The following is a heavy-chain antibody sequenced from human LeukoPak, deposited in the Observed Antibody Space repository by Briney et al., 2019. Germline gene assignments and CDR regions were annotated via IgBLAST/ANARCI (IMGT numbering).Heavy chain of an antibody. Sequence: ASVKVSCKASGYTFSSYAMIWVRQAPGQGLEWMGRINTNTGNPTYAQGFTGRFVISLDTSVSTAYLQISSLKAEDTAAYYCARVSSGIATSGDYYYYYMDVWGKGTTVTVSS. D-gene: IGHD6-13*01. CDR2: INTNTGNP. CDR1: GYTFSSYA. J-gene: IGHJ6*03. CDR3: ARVSSGIATSGDYYYYYMDV. V-gene: IGHV7-4-1*02.